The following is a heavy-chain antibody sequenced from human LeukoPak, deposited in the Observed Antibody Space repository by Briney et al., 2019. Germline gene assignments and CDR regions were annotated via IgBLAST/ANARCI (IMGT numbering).Heavy chain of an antibody. CDR2: ISRTSSDI. CDR3: ARDMGLTTVTTVFAFDI. Sequence: GGSLRLSCEASGFTFSNYTINWVRQPPGKPPEWVSAISRTSSDIYYVDSVKGRFVISRDNAKNSLYLQMNSLRVDDTAVYYCARDMGLTTVTTVFAFDIWGQGTMVTVSS. V-gene: IGHV3-21*06. CDR1: GFTFSNYT. J-gene: IGHJ3*02. D-gene: IGHD4-17*01.